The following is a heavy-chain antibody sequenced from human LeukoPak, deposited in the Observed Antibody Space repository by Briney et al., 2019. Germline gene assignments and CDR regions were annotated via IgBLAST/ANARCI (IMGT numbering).Heavy chain of an antibody. J-gene: IGHJ3*02. CDR2: ISSSSSYK. CDR1: GFIFSDYY. D-gene: IGHD1-26*01. CDR3: ARGGYYDAFDI. Sequence: GGSLRLSCAASGFIFSDYYMSWIRQAPGKGLEWVSYISSSSSYKKYAYSVKGRFTISRDNAKNSLYLQMNSLRAEDTAVYYCARGGYYDAFDIWGQGTMVTVSS. V-gene: IGHV3-11*06.